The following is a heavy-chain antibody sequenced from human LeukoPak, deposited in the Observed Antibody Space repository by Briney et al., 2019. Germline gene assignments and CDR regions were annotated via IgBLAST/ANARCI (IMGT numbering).Heavy chain of an antibody. J-gene: IGHJ4*02. CDR3: ARQMQSHGNFDS. Sequence: PGGSLRLSCAASGFTFSSYSMNWVRQAPGKGLEWVSSISSSSSYIYYADSVKGRFTISRENARNSLYLQMNSLRAEDTAMYYCARQMQSHGNFDSWGQGTLVTVSS. D-gene: IGHD1-26*01. V-gene: IGHV3-21*04. CDR1: GFTFSSYS. CDR2: ISSSSSYI.